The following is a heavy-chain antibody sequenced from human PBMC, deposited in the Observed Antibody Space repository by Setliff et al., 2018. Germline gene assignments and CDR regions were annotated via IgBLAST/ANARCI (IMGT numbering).Heavy chain of an antibody. Sequence: GGSLRLSCTASGFTFGDNPIIWVRQAPGKGLEWVGFIRSKAYGGTTEYAASVKGRFTISRDDSKSIAYLQMNSLKTEDTAVYYCTRDLWAYYYDSSGSPDYWGQGTLVTVSS. CDR1: GFTFGDNP. D-gene: IGHD3-22*01. CDR3: TRDLWAYYYDSSGSPDY. CDR2: IRSKAYGGTT. V-gene: IGHV3-49*04. J-gene: IGHJ4*02.